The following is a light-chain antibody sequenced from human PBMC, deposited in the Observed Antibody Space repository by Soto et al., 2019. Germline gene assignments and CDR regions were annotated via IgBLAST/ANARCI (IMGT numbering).Light chain of an antibody. Sequence: EIVLTQSPGTLSLSPGERATLSCRASQSVTSNFLAWYQQRPGQSPRLLMFAPSSRATGIPDRFTGSGSGTDFTLTISSLEPEDCAMYYWYQYGSSPTTFGQGTRLDIK. J-gene: IGKJ5*01. CDR3: YQYGSSPTT. CDR1: QSVTSNF. CDR2: APS. V-gene: IGKV3-20*01.